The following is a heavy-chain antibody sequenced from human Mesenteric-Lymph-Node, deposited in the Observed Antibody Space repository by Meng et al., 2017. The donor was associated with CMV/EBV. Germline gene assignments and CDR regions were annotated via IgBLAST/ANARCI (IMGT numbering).Heavy chain of an antibody. J-gene: IGHJ5*01. CDR1: SINSRNW. CDR3: ARDGRGYFGAGSFSWFDS. V-gene: IGHV4-4*02. Sequence: SINSRNWWSWVRQTPRRGLEWIAEIYHRGITNYNPSLKGRVTISVDISKNQFSLRLTSVTAADTAVYYCARDGRGYFGAGSFSWFDSWGQGTLVTVSS. D-gene: IGHD3-10*01. CDR2: IYHRGIT.